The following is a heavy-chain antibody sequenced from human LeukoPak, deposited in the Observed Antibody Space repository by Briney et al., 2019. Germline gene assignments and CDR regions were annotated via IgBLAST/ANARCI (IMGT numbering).Heavy chain of an antibody. CDR1: GFTFSDYY. CDR2: ISSSGSTI. CDR3: AKDRGYSYGANNWFDP. D-gene: IGHD5-18*01. Sequence: GGSLRLSCAASGFTFSDYYMSWIRQAPGKGLEWVSYISSSGSTIYYADSVKGRFTISRDNAKNSLYLQMNSLRAEDTALYYCAKDRGYSYGANNWFDPWGQGTLVTVSS. J-gene: IGHJ5*02. V-gene: IGHV3-11*01.